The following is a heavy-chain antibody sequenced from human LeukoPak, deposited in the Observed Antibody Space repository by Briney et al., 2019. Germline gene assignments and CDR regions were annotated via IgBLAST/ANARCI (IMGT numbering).Heavy chain of an antibody. CDR1: GGTFSSYA. CDR2: IIPIFGTA. V-gene: IGHV1-69*01. Sequence: ASVKVSCKASGGTFSSYAISWVRQAPGQGLEWMGGIIPIFGTANYAQKFQGRVTITADESTSTAYMELSSLRSEDTAVYYCAARPYSSSWYDPYYFDYWGQGTLVTVPS. D-gene: IGHD6-13*01. CDR3: AARPYSSSWYDPYYFDY. J-gene: IGHJ4*02.